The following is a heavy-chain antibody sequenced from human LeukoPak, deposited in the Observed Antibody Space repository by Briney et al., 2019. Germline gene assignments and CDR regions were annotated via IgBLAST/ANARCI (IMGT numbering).Heavy chain of an antibody. J-gene: IGHJ4*02. CDR2: MYTGGNT. CDR3: AKDEATSGGGLAS. V-gene: IGHV3-53*01. Sequence: GGSLRLSCAASGFTVSGTHMSWVRQAPGKGLEWVSAMYTGGNTYYADSVMGRFTVARDNSRNTVFLQINSLRVDDTAVYYCAKDEATSGGGLASWGQGTLVTVSS. D-gene: IGHD3-16*01. CDR1: GFTVSGTH.